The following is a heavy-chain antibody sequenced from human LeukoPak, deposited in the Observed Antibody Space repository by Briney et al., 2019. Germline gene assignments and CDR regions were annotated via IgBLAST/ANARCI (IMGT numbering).Heavy chain of an antibody. V-gene: IGHV3-74*01. D-gene: IGHD3-22*01. CDR1: GFTFSSYW. Sequence: GGSLRLSCAASGFTFSSYWMRWVRQAPGKGLVWVSRIKSDGSTNYADSVKGRFTISRDNAKNTVSLQMNSLRAEDTGVYYCARAPSEIGGYYPEYFRHWGQGTLVTVSS. J-gene: IGHJ1*01. CDR2: IKSDGST. CDR3: ARAPSEIGGYYPEYFRH.